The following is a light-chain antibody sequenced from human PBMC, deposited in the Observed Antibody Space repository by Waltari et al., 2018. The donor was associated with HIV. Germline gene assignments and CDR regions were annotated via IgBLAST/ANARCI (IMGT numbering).Light chain of an antibody. Sequence: QSALTQPASVSGSPGQSITISCTGTSSDVGGYNYVSWYQQHPGKAPKLMIYEVSMRPSGFSNLCSVAKAGNTASLTISGLQAEDVADYYCSSYTSSSTLVFGGGTKLTVL. CDR2: EVS. CDR3: SSYTSSSTLV. J-gene: IGLJ2*01. CDR1: SSDVGGYNY. V-gene: IGLV2-14*01.